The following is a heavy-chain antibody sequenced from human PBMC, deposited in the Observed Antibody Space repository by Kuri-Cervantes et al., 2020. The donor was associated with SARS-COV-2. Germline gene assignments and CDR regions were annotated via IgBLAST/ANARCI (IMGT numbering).Heavy chain of an antibody. V-gene: IGHV3-30-3*01. D-gene: IGHD4-17*01. CDR3: ARETTLEGGYYFDY. J-gene: IGHJ4*02. Sequence: GESLKISCAASGFTFSSYAMHWVRQAPGKGLEWVAVISYDGSNKYYADSVKGRFTISRDNSKNTLYLQMNSLRAEDTAVYYCARETTLEGGYYFDYWGQGTLVTVSS. CDR2: ISYDGSNK. CDR1: GFTFSSYA.